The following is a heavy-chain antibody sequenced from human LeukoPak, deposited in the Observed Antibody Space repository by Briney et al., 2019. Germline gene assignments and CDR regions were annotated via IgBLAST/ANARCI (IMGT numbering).Heavy chain of an antibody. J-gene: IGHJ3*02. CDR2: INPGDSDT. V-gene: IGHV5-51*01. D-gene: IGHD1-26*01. Sequence: GESLKISCKGSGYSFTSYWIGWVRQMPGKGLEWMGIINPGDSDTRYSPSFQGQVTISADKSINTAYLQWSSLKASDTAMYYCARPQHSGSSYDAFDIWGQGTMVTVSS. CDR1: GYSFTSYW. CDR3: ARPQHSGSSYDAFDI.